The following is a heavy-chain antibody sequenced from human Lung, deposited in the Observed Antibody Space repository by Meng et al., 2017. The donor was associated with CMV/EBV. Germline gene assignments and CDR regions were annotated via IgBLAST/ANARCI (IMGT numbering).Heavy chain of an antibody. CDR2: INPRDSDT. Sequence: GEXXKISCKGSGYSFNNYWIGWVRQMPGKGLEWMGIINPRDSDTRYSPSFQGQVTISADKSINTAYLQWSSLKASDTAIYYCARGLDTVMFIDNWFDPWGQGXLVTVSS. J-gene: IGHJ5*02. D-gene: IGHD5-18*01. V-gene: IGHV5-51*01. CDR3: ARGLDTVMFIDNWFDP. CDR1: GYSFNNYW.